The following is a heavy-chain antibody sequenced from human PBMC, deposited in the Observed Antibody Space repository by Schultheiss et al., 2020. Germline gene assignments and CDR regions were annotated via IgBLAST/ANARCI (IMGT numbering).Heavy chain of an antibody. V-gene: IGHV3-21*01. CDR2: ISSASSYI. J-gene: IGHJ4*02. D-gene: IGHD5-24*01. Sequence: GESLKISCAASGFTFSNAWMSWVRQAPGKGLEWVSSISSASSYIYYADSVKGRFTISRDNAKNSLYLQMNSLRAEDTAVYYCTSGRDGYNRNDYWGQGTLVTVSS. CDR1: GFTFSNAW. CDR3: TSGRDGYNRNDY.